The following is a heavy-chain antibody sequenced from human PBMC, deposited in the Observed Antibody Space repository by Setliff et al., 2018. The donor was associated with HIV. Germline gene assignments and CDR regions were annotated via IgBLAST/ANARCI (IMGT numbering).Heavy chain of an antibody. J-gene: IGHJ4*02. Sequence: LTCTVSGGSISSGTYYWSWIRQHPGKGLEWIGYIYYSGSTYYNPSLKSRVTISVDTSRNQFSLKLSSVTAADTAVYYYARDRSDYYNLPGYFDHWGQGTPVTVSS. D-gene: IGHD3-3*01. CDR2: IYYSGST. V-gene: IGHV4-31*03. CDR3: ARDRSDYYNLPGYFDH. CDR1: GGSISSGTYY.